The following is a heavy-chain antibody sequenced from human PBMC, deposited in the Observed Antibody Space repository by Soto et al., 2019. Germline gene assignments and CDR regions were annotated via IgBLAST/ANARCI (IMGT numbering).Heavy chain of an antibody. J-gene: IGHJ4*02. D-gene: IGHD2-15*01. CDR3: ARGLGYCSGVNCYPGAY. Sequence: SLRLSCAASGFTFSTYAMYWVRQAPGKGLEWVAVISYDGNNKYYGDSVKGRFTISRDNSKNTLYLQMNSLRAEDTAVYYCARGLGYCSGVNCYPGAYWGQGTLVTVSS. CDR2: ISYDGNNK. CDR1: GFTFSTYA. V-gene: IGHV3-30-3*01.